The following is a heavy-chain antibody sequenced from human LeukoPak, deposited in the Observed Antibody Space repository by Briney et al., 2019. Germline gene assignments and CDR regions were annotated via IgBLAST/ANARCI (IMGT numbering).Heavy chain of an antibody. J-gene: IGHJ4*02. V-gene: IGHV3-7*01. Sequence: GGSLRLSCAASGFTFSSYWMSWVRQAPGKGLEWVANIKQDGSEKYYVDSVKGRFTISRDNAKNSLYLQMDSLRAEDTAVYYCSRLEYSYVSGSYYRYYWGQGTLVTVSS. CDR2: IKQDGSEK. CDR1: GFTFSSYW. CDR3: SRLEYSYVSGSYYRYY. D-gene: IGHD3-10*01.